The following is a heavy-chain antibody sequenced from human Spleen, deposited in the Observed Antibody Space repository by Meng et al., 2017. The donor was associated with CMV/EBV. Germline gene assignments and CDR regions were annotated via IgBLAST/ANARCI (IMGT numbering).Heavy chain of an antibody. Sequence: GESLKISCVGSGFTFSSHAMHWVRQAPGKGLEWVAVTSYDGNSQYYTDSVKGRFTISRDNSDNILYLQMNSLRPDDTAVYYCARDGGGFSSSPFDYWGQGTLVTVSS. CDR2: TSYDGNSQ. CDR3: ARDGGGFSSSPFDY. CDR1: GFTFSSHA. D-gene: IGHD6-13*01. J-gene: IGHJ4*02. V-gene: IGHV3-30*04.